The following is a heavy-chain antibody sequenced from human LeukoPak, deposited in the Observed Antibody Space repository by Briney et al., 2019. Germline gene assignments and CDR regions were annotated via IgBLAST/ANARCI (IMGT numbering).Heavy chain of an antibody. D-gene: IGHD3-3*01. CDR1: GFTFSSYW. Sequence: GSLRLSCAASGFTFSSYWMSWVRQAPGKGLEWIGSIYYSGSTYYNPSLKSRVTISVDTSKNQFSLKLSSVTAADTAVYYCATTRSNDLWSGYPDYWGQGTLVTVSS. CDR2: IYYSGST. CDR3: ATTRSNDLWSGYPDY. V-gene: IGHV4-59*05. J-gene: IGHJ4*02.